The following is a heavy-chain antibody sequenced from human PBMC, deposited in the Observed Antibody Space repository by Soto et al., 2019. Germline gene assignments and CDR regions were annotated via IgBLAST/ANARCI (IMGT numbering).Heavy chain of an antibody. CDR2: IYPGDSDT. CDR1: GYSFTSYW. V-gene: IGHV5-51*01. J-gene: IGHJ3*02. D-gene: IGHD6-13*01. CDR3: ERQNGYSSSFDAFDI. Sequence: GESLKISCKGSGYSFTSYWIGWVRQMPGKGLEWMGIIYPGDSDTRYSPSFQGQVTISADKSISTAYLQWSSLKASDTAMYYCERQNGYSSSFDAFDIWGQGTMVTVSS.